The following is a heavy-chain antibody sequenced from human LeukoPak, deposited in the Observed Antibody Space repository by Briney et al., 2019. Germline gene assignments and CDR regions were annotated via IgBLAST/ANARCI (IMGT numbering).Heavy chain of an antibody. CDR2: INPNSGGT. CDR3: ARDIGRGRLAVVLGGYFDY. V-gene: IGHV1-2*02. CDR1: GYTFTSYY. Sequence: GASVRVSCKASGYTFTSYYMHWVRQAPGQGLEWMGWINPNSGGTNYAQKFQGRVTMTRDTSISTAYMELSRLRSDDTAVYYCARDIGRGRLAVVLGGYFDYWGQGTLVTVSS. J-gene: IGHJ4*02. D-gene: IGHD6-19*01.